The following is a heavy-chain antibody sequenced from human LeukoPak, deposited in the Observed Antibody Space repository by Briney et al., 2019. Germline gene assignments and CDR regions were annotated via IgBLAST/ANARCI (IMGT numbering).Heavy chain of an antibody. CDR2: ITASGTDT. CDR1: GFSVSTYP. V-gene: IGHV3-23*01. J-gene: IGHJ3*02. CDR3: AKVKGKDGVRDSYDI. Sequence: GGSVRLSCTASGFSVSTYPMAWVRQAPGKGLQWVSTITASGTDTFYADSVKGRFTISRDNSKNTLSLQMNSLRAEDTALYYCAKVKGKDGVRDSYDIWGQGTMVTVSS. D-gene: IGHD1-1*01.